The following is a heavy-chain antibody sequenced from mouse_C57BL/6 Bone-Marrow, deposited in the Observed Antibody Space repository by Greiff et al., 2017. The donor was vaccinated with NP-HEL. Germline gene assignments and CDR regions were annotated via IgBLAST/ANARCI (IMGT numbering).Heavy chain of an antibody. D-gene: IGHD2-3*01. CDR3: AKYDGYYDWYFDV. J-gene: IGHJ1*03. V-gene: IGHV2-5*01. CDR2: IWRGGST. Sequence: VQRVESGPGLVQPSQSLSITCTVSGFSLTSYGVHWVRQSPGKGLEWLGVIWRGGSTDYNAAFMSRLSINKDNPQSQVFFKMNSLQADDTAIYYCAKYDGYYDWYFDVWGTGTTVTVSS. CDR1: GFSLTSYG.